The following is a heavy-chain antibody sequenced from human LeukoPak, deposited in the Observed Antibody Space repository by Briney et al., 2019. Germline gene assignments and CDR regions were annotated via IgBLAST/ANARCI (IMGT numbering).Heavy chain of an antibody. CDR2: ISYDGSNK. J-gene: IGHJ6*02. D-gene: IGHD1-1*01. CDR1: GFTFSSYA. V-gene: IGHV3-30-3*01. CDR3: ARDRGGWKGPYYYYGMDV. Sequence: GGSQRLSCAASGFTFSSYAMHWVRQAPGKGLEWVAVISYDGSNKYYADSVKGRFTISRDNSKNTLYLQMNSLRAEDTAVYYCARDRGGWKGPYYYYGMDVWGQGTTVTVSS.